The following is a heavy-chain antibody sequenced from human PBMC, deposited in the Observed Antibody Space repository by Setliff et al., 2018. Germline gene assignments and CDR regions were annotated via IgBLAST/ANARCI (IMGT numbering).Heavy chain of an antibody. CDR1: GYTFTNYG. Sequence: ASVKVSCKASGYTFTNYGVTWVRQATGQGLEWMGWIGAYNGNTYNAHKFQGRVTMTTDTSTSTAYMELRSLRSEDTAVYYCARAYGMDVWGQGTTVTVSS. CDR2: IGAYNGNT. V-gene: IGHV1-18*01. J-gene: IGHJ6*02. CDR3: ARAYGMDV.